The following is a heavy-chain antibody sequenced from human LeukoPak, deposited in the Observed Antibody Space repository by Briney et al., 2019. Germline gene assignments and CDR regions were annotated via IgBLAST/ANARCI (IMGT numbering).Heavy chain of an antibody. CDR1: GYTFTGYY. CDR3: ARDPGSYDYGMDV. Sequence: ASVKVSCKASGYTFTGYYMHWVRQAPGQGLEWMGWINPNSGGTNYAQKFQGWVTMTRDTSISTAYMELSRLRSDDTAVYYCARDPGSYDYGMDVWGQGTTVTVSS. J-gene: IGHJ6*02. V-gene: IGHV1-2*04. D-gene: IGHD2-2*01. CDR2: INPNSGGT.